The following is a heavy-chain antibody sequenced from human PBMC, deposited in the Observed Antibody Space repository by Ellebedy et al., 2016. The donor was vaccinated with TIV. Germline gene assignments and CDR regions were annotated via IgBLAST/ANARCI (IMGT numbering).Heavy chain of an antibody. D-gene: IGHD3-22*01. J-gene: IGHJ4*02. CDR3: ARAGSDSRTDDY. Sequence: GESLKISXAASGSTVRSYGMHWVPQDPGKGLEWVAVIWYDGSNKYYADSVKGRFTISRDNSKNTLYLQMNSLRAEDTAVYYCARAGSDSRTDDYWGQGLLVTVSS. CDR1: GSTVRSYG. CDR2: IWYDGSNK. V-gene: IGHV3-33*01.